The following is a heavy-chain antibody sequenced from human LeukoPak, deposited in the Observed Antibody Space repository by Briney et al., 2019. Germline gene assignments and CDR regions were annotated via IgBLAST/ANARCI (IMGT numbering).Heavy chain of an antibody. CDR3: ARRARGPNYYGSGSYGY. D-gene: IGHD3-10*01. CDR2: INHSGST. J-gene: IGHJ4*02. Sequence: PSETLSLTCAVYGGSFSGYYWSWIRQPPGKGLEWIGEINHSGSTNYNPSLKSRVTISVDTSKNQFSLKLSSVTAADTVVYYCARRARGPNYYGSGSYGYWGQGTLVTVSS. CDR1: GGSFSGYY. V-gene: IGHV4-34*01.